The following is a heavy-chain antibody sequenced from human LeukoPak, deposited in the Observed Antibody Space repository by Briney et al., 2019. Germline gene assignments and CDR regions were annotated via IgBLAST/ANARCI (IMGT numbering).Heavy chain of an antibody. CDR3: ARGSSGYFDY. D-gene: IGHD6-19*01. Sequence: NPSETLSLTCTVSGGSISSRSYYWGWIRQSPEKGLEWIGSIYYNGDSYYNPSLKSRVTIFVDTSKNQFSLKLSSVTAADTAVYYCARGSSGYFDYWGQGTLVTVSS. CDR1: GGSISSRSYY. CDR2: IYYNGDS. J-gene: IGHJ4*02. V-gene: IGHV4-39*01.